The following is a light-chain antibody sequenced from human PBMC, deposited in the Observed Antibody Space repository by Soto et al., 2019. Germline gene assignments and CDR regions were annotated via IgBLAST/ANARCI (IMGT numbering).Light chain of an antibody. J-gene: IGKJ3*01. Sequence: EIVLTQSPGTLSLSPGDRATLSCRASQSVNSGSLAWYQQKPGQGPRLLMYRAFSRATGIPDRFSGSGSGTEFTLTISRLEPEDFTVYYCQYYGNSPLFTFGPGTKVDIK. CDR2: RAF. CDR1: QSVNSGS. V-gene: IGKV3-20*01. CDR3: QYYGNSPLFT.